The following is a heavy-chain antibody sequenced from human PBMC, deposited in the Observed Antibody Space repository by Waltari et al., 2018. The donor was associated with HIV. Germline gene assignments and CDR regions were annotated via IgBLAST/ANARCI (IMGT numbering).Heavy chain of an antibody. J-gene: IGHJ4*02. CDR2: VRRATSDK. D-gene: IGHD6-25*01. V-gene: IGHV3-21*02. CDR1: GFTFGHYS. CDR3: VRDDPGFLPIDF. Sequence: EVQLVESGGGLVEPGESLILSCVASGFTFGHYSFNWVRQTPGGKLEWVSSVRRATSDKYYADSIRGRFTIFRDDAKSSLFLRMNRLRVEDTAVYFCVRDDPGFLPIDFWGQGTLVTVS.